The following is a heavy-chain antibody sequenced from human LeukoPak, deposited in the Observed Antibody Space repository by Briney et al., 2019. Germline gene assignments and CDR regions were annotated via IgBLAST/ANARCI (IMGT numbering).Heavy chain of an antibody. Sequence: PGGSLRLSCAASGFTFSSYWMHWVRQAPGKGLVWVSRINSDGSSTSYADSVKGRFTISRDNAKNSLYLQMNSLRAEDTAVYYCARDDPLHYYGSGSYFRYWGQGTLVTVSS. CDR3: ARDDPLHYYGSGSYFRY. D-gene: IGHD3-10*01. CDR2: INSDGSST. J-gene: IGHJ4*02. CDR1: GFTFSSYW. V-gene: IGHV3-74*01.